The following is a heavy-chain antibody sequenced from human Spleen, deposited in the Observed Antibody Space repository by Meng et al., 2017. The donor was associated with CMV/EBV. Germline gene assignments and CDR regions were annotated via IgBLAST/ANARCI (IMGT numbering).Heavy chain of an antibody. V-gene: IGHV4-38-2*02. CDR1: GYSISSGYY. CDR3: ARDRGYATYSY. J-gene: IGHJ4*02. D-gene: IGHD3-22*01. CDR2: IYHSGST. Sequence: SETLSLTCTVSGYSISSGYYWGWIRQPPGKGLEWIGSIYHSGSTNYNPSLRSRVTISLDTSKKQFSLKLSSVTAADTAVYYCARDRGYATYSYWGQGTLVTVSS.